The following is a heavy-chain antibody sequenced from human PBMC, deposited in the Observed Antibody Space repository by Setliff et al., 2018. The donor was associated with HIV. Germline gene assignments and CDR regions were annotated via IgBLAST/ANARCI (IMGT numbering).Heavy chain of an antibody. Sequence: PSETLSLTCAVYGGSFSGYYWSWIRQPPGKGLEWIGEINHSGSTNYNPSLKSRVTISVDTSKNQFSLKVNSVTAADTAVYYCARQPRWLQFPRYFDYWGQGTLVTVSS. V-gene: IGHV4-34*01. CDR1: GGSFSGYY. CDR3: ARQPRWLQFPRYFDY. CDR2: INHSGST. J-gene: IGHJ4*02. D-gene: IGHD5-12*01.